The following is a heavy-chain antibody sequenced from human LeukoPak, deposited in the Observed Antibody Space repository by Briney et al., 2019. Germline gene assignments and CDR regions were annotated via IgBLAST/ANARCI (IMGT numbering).Heavy chain of an antibody. D-gene: IGHD3-22*01. CDR2: INHSGST. J-gene: IGHJ4*02. Sequence: SETLSLTCAVYGGSFSGYYWSWIRQPPGKGLEWIGEINHSGSTYYNPSLKSRVTISVDTSKNQFSLKLSSVTAADTAVYYCARGSSGYYPLDYWGQGTLVTVSS. CDR1: GGSFSGYY. V-gene: IGHV4-34*01. CDR3: ARGSSGYYPLDY.